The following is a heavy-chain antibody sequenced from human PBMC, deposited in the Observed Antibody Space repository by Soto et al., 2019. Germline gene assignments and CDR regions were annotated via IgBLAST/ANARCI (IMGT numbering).Heavy chain of an antibody. CDR2: IKSKADGGTT. J-gene: IGHJ6*02. CDR3: TTPYGMDV. V-gene: IGHV3-15*01. Sequence: SWIRQPPGKGLEWVGRIKSKADGGTTDYAAPVKGRFTISRDDSKNTLYLQMNSLKTEDTAMYYCTTPYGMDVWGQGTTVTVSS.